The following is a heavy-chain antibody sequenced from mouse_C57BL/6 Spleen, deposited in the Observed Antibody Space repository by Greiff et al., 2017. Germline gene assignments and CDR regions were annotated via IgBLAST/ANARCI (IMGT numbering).Heavy chain of an antibody. Sequence: EVKLMESGPELVKPGASVKIFCKASGYSFTDYNMNWVKQSIGKSLEWIGVINPNYGTTSYNQKFKGKATLTVDQSSSTAYMQLNSLTSEDSAVYYCADYGSSYGYFDVWGTGTTVTVSS. CDR1: GYSFTDYN. CDR2: INPNYGTT. CDR3: ADYGSSYGYFDV. J-gene: IGHJ1*03. V-gene: IGHV1-39*01. D-gene: IGHD1-1*01.